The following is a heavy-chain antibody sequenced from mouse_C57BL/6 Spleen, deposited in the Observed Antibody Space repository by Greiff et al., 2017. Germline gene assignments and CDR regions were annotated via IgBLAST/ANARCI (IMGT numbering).Heavy chain of an antibody. D-gene: IGHD1-1*01. CDR2: IDPSDSYT. V-gene: IGHV1-69*01. Sequence: QVQLQQPGAELVMPGASVKLSCKASGYTFTSYWMHWVKQRPGQGLEWIGEIDPSDSYTNYNQKFKGKSTLTVDKSSSTAYMQLSSLTSEDSAVXYCARRNYYGSSSYAMDYWGQGTSGTGSS. CDR3: ARRNYYGSSSYAMDY. CDR1: GYTFTSYW. J-gene: IGHJ4*01.